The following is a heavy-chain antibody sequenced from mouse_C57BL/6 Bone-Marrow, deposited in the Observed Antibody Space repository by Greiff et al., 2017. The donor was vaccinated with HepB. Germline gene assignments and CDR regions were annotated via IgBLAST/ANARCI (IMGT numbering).Heavy chain of an antibody. CDR2: ISSGGDYI. CDR3: TRIPTMVTGGWYFDV. V-gene: IGHV5-9-1*02. CDR1: GFTFSSYA. J-gene: IGHJ1*03. Sequence: DVQLQESGEGLVKPGGSLKLSCAASGFTFSSYAMSWVRQTPEKRLEWVAYISSGGDYIYYADTVKGRFTITRDNARNTLYLQMSSLMSEDTAMYYCTRIPTMVTGGWYFDVWGTGTTVTVSS. D-gene: IGHD2-9*01.